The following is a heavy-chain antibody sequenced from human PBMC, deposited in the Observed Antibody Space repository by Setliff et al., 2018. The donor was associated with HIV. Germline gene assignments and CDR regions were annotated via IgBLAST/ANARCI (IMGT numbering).Heavy chain of an antibody. Sequence: PSETLSLTCTVSGGYISSYYWSWIRQPAGKGLEWIGRIYTSGSTNYNPSLKSRVTMSVDTSKNQFSLKLISVTAADTAVYYCPRSLIVPAALGDYFDYLGQGTLVTVSS. D-gene: IGHD2-2*01. CDR3: PRSLIVPAALGDYFDY. J-gene: IGHJ4*02. V-gene: IGHV4-4*07. CDR2: IYTSGST. CDR1: GGYISSYY.